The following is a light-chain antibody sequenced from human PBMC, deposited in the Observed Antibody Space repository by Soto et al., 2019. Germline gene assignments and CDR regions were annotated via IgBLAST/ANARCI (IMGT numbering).Light chain of an antibody. V-gene: IGKV3-11*01. J-gene: IGKJ5*01. CDR2: YAY. Sequence: LTQLPFTLQISQGXRXTLSXRARXXXXGLLASYQQKPGQAPRLLIDYAYNRAAGIPRRFSGSGSGTELTLTISSLEPEDSAVDYCKQPHKWPMTFGEAKRLES. CDR3: KQPHKWPMT. CDR1: XXXXGL.